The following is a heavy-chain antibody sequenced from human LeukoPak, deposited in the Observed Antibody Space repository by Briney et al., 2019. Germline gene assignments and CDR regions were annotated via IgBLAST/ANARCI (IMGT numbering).Heavy chain of an antibody. V-gene: IGHV4-31*03. CDR1: GGSISSGGYY. CDR2: IYYSGST. Sequence: SETLSLTCTVSGGSISSGGYYWRWIRQHPGKGLEWIGYIYYSGSTYYNPSLKSRLTISVDTSKNQFSLKLSSVTAADTAVYYCARDGSLTGELDWFDPWGQGTLVTVSS. CDR3: ARDGSLTGELDWFDP. D-gene: IGHD7-27*01. J-gene: IGHJ5*02.